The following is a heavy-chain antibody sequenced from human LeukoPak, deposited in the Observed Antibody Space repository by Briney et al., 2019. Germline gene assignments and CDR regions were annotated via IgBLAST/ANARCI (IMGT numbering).Heavy chain of an antibody. D-gene: IGHD6-6*01. CDR3: ARVGFIAARYFDY. J-gene: IGHJ4*02. CDR2: INHSGST. V-gene: IGHV4-34*01. CDR1: GGSFSGYY. Sequence: SETLSLTCAVYGGSFSGYYWSWICQPPGKGLEWIGEINHSGSTNYNPSLKSRVTISVDTSKNQFSLKLSSVAAADTAVYYCARVGFIAARYFDYWGQGTLVTVSS.